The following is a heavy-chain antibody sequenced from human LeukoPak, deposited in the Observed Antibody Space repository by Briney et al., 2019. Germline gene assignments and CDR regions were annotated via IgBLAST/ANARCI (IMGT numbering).Heavy chain of an antibody. CDR3: ARSRGAYGAYCSGGSCYPNGGHWFDP. V-gene: IGHV4-39*01. J-gene: IGHJ5*02. Sequence: SETLSLTCTVSGGSISSSSYYWGWIRQPPGKGLEWIGRIYYSGSTYYNPSLKSRVTISVDTSKNQFSLKLSSVTAADTAVYYCARSRGAYGAYCSGGSCYPNGGHWFDPWGQGTLITVSS. CDR2: IYYSGST. D-gene: IGHD2-15*01. CDR1: GGSISSSSYY.